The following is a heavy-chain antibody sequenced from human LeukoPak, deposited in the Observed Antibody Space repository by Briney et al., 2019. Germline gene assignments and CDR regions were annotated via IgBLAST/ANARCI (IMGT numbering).Heavy chain of an antibody. CDR2: IWYDGSNK. J-gene: IGHJ4*02. D-gene: IGHD3-9*01. Sequence: GGSLRLSCAASGFTFSSYAMHWVRQAPGKGLEWVAVIWYDGSNKYYADSVKGRFTISRDNSKNTLYLQMNSLRAEDTAVYYCAREYYDILTGPMYYFDYWGQGTLVTVSS. CDR1: GFTFSSYA. V-gene: IGHV3-33*08. CDR3: AREYYDILTGPMYYFDY.